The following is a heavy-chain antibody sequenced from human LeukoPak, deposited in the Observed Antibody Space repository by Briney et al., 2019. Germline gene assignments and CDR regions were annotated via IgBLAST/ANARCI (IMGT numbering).Heavy chain of an antibody. D-gene: IGHD6-6*01. CDR3: AREYSSSSGKNALDV. Sequence: SETLSLTCTVSGGSISTYYWSLIRQPAGKGLEWIGRIYASGNTNYNPSLKSRVTMSLDTSKNQFSLRLTSVTAADTAVYYCAREYSSSSGKNALDVWGRGTMVTVSS. CDR2: IYASGNT. V-gene: IGHV4-4*07. CDR1: GGSISTYY. J-gene: IGHJ3*01.